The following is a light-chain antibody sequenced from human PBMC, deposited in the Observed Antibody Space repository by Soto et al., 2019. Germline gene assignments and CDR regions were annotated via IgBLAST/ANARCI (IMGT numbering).Light chain of an antibody. CDR3: SSYTSSSTQV. Sequence: QFVLTQPASVSGSPGQSITISCTGTSSDVGGYNYVSWYQQHPGKAPKLMIYEVSYRPSGVSNRFSGSKSGNTASLTISGLQAEDEADYYCSSYTSSSTQVFGTGTKVTVL. V-gene: IGLV2-14*01. CDR1: SSDVGGYNY. J-gene: IGLJ1*01. CDR2: EVS.